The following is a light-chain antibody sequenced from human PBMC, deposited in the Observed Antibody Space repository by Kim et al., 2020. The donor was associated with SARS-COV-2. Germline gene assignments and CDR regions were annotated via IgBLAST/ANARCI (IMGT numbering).Light chain of an antibody. CDR2: DND. J-gene: IGLJ3*02. CDR3: ATWDSSLSVAA. CDR1: RSNIGNNP. Sequence: QSVLTQPPSVSAAPGHKVTISCSGSRSNIGNNPVSWYQQFPGTAPRIITYDNDKRPSGIPDRFSSSKSGTSATLCITGLRTGDEADYYCATWDSSLSVAAFGGGTQLTVL. V-gene: IGLV1-51*01.